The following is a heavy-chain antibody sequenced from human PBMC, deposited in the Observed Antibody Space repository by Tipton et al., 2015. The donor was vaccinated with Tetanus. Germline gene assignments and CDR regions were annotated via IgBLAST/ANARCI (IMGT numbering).Heavy chain of an antibody. CDR2: VYSSGST. Sequence: GLVKPSETLSLTCTVSGGSIISYYWSWIRQPAGKGLEWIGRVYSSGSTHYNPSLKSRVTMTLDTSKKQFSLSLNSVTAADTAVYYCARGIMVRGVSRFDPWGQGTLVTVSS. D-gene: IGHD3-10*01. J-gene: IGHJ5*02. CDR1: GGSIISYY. V-gene: IGHV4-4*07. CDR3: ARGIMVRGVSRFDP.